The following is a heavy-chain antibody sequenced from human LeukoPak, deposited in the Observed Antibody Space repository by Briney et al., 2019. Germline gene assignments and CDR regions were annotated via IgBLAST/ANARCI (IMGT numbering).Heavy chain of an antibody. V-gene: IGHV3-66*01. Sequence: GGSLRLSCAASGFTVSRNYMSWVRQAPGKGLEWVSVIYSGGSTYYADSVKGRFTISRDNSKNTEYLQMNSLRAEETAVYYCASFDYGGNPDAFDIWGQGTMVTVSS. J-gene: IGHJ3*02. CDR2: IYSGGST. CDR3: ASFDYGGNPDAFDI. CDR1: GFTVSRNY. D-gene: IGHD4-23*01.